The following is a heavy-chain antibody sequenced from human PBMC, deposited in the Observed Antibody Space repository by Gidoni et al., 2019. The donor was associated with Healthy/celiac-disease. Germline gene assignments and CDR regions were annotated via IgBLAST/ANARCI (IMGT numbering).Heavy chain of an antibody. J-gene: IGHJ4*02. D-gene: IGHD3-10*01. Sequence: EVQLLESGGGLVQPGGSLRLSCAASGFTFSSYAMSWVRQAPGKGLEWVSAISGSGGSTYYADSVKGRFTISRDNSKNTLYLQMNSLRAEDTAVYYCAKFSAYYYGSGFHGYYFDYWGQGTLVTVSS. V-gene: IGHV3-23*01. CDR3: AKFSAYYYGSGFHGYYFDY. CDR2: ISGSGGST. CDR1: GFTFSSYA.